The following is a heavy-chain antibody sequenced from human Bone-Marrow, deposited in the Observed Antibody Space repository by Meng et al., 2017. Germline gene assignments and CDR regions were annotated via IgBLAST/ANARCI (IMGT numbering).Heavy chain of an antibody. V-gene: IGHV3-21*01. CDR3: ARAPEYYDYVWGSYRGYYYGMDV. Sequence: GGSLRLSCAASGFTVSSNYMSWVRQAPGKGLEWVSSISSSSSYIYYADSVKGRFTISRDNAKNSLYLQMNSRRAEDTAVYYCARAPEYYDYVWGSYRGYYYGMDVWGQGTTVTVSS. CDR2: ISSSSSYI. J-gene: IGHJ6*02. D-gene: IGHD3-16*02. CDR1: GFTVSSNY.